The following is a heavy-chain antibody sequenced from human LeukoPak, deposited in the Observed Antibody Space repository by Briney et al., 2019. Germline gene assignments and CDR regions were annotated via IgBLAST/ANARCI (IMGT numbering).Heavy chain of an antibody. V-gene: IGHV4-61*02. D-gene: IGHD4-17*01. CDR2: IYTSGST. J-gene: IGHJ6*02. CDR3: ARVSTTTVTNRYYYYGMDV. Sequence: PSQTLSLTCTVSGGSISSGSYYWSWIRQPAGKGLEWIGRIYTSGSTNYNPSLKSRVTISVDTSKNQFSLKLSSVTAADTAVYYCARVSTTTVTNRYYYYGMDVWGQGTTVTVSS. CDR1: GGSISSGSYY.